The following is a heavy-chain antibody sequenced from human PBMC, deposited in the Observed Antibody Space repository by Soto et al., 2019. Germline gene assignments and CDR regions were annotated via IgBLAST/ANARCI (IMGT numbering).Heavy chain of an antibody. CDR1: GFTFSSYE. CDR2: ISSSGSTI. V-gene: IGHV3-48*03. J-gene: IGHJ4*02. D-gene: IGHD5-12*01. Sequence: PGGSLRLSCAASGFTFSSYEMDWVRQAPGKGLEWVSYISSSGSTIYYADSVKGRFTISRDNAKNSLYLQMNSLRAEDTAVYYCARPSGYACSSFDYCGQGTLVTASS. CDR3: ARPSGYACSSFDY.